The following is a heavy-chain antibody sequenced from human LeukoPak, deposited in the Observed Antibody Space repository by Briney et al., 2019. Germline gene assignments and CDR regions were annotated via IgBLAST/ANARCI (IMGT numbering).Heavy chain of an antibody. D-gene: IGHD6-13*01. V-gene: IGHV4-4*02. J-gene: IGHJ6*02. Sequence: SGTLSLTCTVFGDSMSSDNWWNWVRQSPGEGLEWIGEISEKKSAIYNPSLQSRVTISMDKSKKQFSLKLISVTAADTAVYYCAGRPYSSSWTYYYNAMDVWGQGTTVTVSS. CDR1: GDSMSSDNW. CDR3: AGRPYSSSWTYYYNAMDV. CDR2: ISEKKSA.